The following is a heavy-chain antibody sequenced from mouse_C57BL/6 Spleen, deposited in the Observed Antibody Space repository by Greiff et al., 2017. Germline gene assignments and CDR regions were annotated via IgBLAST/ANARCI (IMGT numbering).Heavy chain of an antibody. CDR2: ISSGSGTI. CDR3: ARDSYYGGFDY. J-gene: IGHJ2*01. V-gene: IGHV5-17*01. D-gene: IGHD1-1*01. Sequence: EVQVVESGGGLVKPGGSLKLSCAASGFTFSDYGMHWVRQAPEKGLEWVAYISSGSGTIYYADTVKGRFTITRDKSKNTLFLQMTSLRSEDTAMYYCARDSYYGGFDYWGQGTPLTVSS. CDR1: GFTFSDYG.